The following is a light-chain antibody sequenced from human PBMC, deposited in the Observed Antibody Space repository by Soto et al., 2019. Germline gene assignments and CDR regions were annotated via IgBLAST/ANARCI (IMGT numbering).Light chain of an antibody. V-gene: IGLV1-44*01. J-gene: IGLJ1*01. CDR2: SDN. CDR3: ATWDDSLNAYV. CDR1: SSSIGSNA. Sequence: QSALTQPPSASGTPGQRVTISCSGSSSSIGSNAVNWYQQLPGTAPKLLIYSDNHRPSGVPDRFSGSKSGTSASLAISGLQSEDEADYHCATWDDSLNAYVFGIGTKVTVL.